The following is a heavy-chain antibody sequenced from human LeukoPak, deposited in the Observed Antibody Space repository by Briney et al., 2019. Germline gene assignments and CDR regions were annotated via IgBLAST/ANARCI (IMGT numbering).Heavy chain of an antibody. J-gene: IGHJ1*01. CDR1: GGSISTYY. Sequence: ASETLSLTCTVSGGSISTYYWNWIRQPPGKGLEWIGYIYHSGSTNYNPSLQSRVTISVDTSKNQFSLNLNSVTAADTAVYYCARGGAARLHFQNWGQGTLVTVSS. CDR3: ARGGAARLHFQN. D-gene: IGHD6-6*01. CDR2: IYHSGST. V-gene: IGHV4-59*01.